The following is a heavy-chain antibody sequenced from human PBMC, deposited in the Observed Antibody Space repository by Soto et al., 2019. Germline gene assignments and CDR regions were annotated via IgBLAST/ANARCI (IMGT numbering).Heavy chain of an antibody. J-gene: IGHJ5*02. D-gene: IGHD6-6*01. Sequence: QVQLVESGGGVVQPGRSLRLSCAASGFTFSSYGMHWVRQAPGKGLEWVTLISYDGSNKYYADSVKGRFTISRDNSKKTLYLQMNSLRAEDTAVYYCAKARLGWFDPWGQGTLVTVSS. V-gene: IGHV3-30*18. CDR3: AKARLGWFDP. CDR2: ISYDGSNK. CDR1: GFTFSSYG.